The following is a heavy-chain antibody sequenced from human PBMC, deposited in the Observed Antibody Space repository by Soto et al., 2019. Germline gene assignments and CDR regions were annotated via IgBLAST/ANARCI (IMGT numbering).Heavy chain of an antibody. J-gene: IGHJ6*02. Sequence: PSETLSLTCAVYGGSFSGYYWSWIRQPPGKGLEWIGEINHSGSTNYNPSLKSRVTISVDTSKNQFSLKLSSVTAADTAVYYCARGRYCSSTSCYTKYYYYGMDVWGQGTTVTVSS. D-gene: IGHD2-2*02. V-gene: IGHV4-34*01. CDR1: GGSFSGYY. CDR2: INHSGST. CDR3: ARGRYCSSTSCYTKYYYYGMDV.